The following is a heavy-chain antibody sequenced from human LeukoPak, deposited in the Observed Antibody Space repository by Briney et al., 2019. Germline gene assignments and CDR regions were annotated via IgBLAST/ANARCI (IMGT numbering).Heavy chain of an antibody. CDR1: GGSISSYY. Sequence: SETLSFTCTVSGGSISSYYWAWIRQPPGKGLAWIGYFYYNGRATYNPSLKSRVTISVDTSKSQFSLKLSSVTAADTAVYYCARRNSESFDFWGQGTLVTVSS. D-gene: IGHD1-26*01. CDR3: ARRNSESFDF. J-gene: IGHJ4*02. V-gene: IGHV4-59*08. CDR2: FYYNGRA.